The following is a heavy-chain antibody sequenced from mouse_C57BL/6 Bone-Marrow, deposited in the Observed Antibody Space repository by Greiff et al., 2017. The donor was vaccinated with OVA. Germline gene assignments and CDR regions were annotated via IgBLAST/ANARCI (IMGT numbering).Heavy chain of an antibody. CDR1: GFTFSDYG. CDR3: ASHYDCAMDY. D-gene: IGHD2-4*01. CDR2: ISSGSSTI. V-gene: IGHV5-17*01. J-gene: IGHJ4*01. Sequence: EVNLVESGGGLVKPGGSLKLSCAASGFTFSDYGMHWVRQAPEKGLEWVAYISSGSSTIYYADTVKGRFTISRDNAKNTLFLQMTSLRSEDTAMYYCASHYDCAMDYWGQGTSVTVSS.